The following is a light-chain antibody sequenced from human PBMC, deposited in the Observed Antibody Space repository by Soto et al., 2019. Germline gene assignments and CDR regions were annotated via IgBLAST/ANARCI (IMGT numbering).Light chain of an antibody. CDR3: CSYADSYTRVV. CDR2: DVN. CDR1: SSDVGVHDD. Sequence: QSALTQSRSVSGSPGQSVTISCTGSSSDVGVHDDVSWYQHHPGTAPKLIIYDVNERPSGVPHRFSGSKSGNTASLTISGLQAEDEADYYCCSYADSYTRVVFGGGTKLTGL. V-gene: IGLV2-11*01. J-gene: IGLJ2*01.